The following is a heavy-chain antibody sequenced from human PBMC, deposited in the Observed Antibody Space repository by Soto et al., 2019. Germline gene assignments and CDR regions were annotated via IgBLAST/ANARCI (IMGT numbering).Heavy chain of an antibody. J-gene: IGHJ5*02. Sequence: EVQLVESGGGVVPPGGSLRLSCAASGFTFSAYWMHWVRQAPGKGLMWVSRINGDGRTTSYADSVKGRFTISRENAKNTLYLQMNSLRAEDTAAYYCARAAYGEYWFDPWGQGTLVTVSS. V-gene: IGHV3-74*01. D-gene: IGHD4-17*01. CDR3: ARAAYGEYWFDP. CDR2: INGDGRTT. CDR1: GFTFSAYW.